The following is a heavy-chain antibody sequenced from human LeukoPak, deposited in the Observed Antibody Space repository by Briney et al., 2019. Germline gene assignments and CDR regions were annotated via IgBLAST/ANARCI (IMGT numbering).Heavy chain of an antibody. J-gene: IGHJ5*02. D-gene: IGHD6-13*01. CDR1: GYSISSGYY. CDR2: IYHSAST. Sequence: SETLSLTCAVSGYSISSGYYWGWIRHPPRKGREWSGGIYHSASTYYNPSLKSRVTISVDTSKIQFSLKPGSVTADDTAVYYCARGGIAAADNWFDPWGQGTLVTVSS. V-gene: IGHV4-38-2*01. CDR3: ARGGIAAADNWFDP.